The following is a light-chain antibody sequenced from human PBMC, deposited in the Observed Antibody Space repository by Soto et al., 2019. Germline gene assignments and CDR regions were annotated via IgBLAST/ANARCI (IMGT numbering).Light chain of an antibody. Sequence: DLVMTQSPDSLAVSLGERATINCKSSQSVLYSSNNKNDLGWYQQKPGQPPKLLIYWASTRESGVPDRFSGSGSGTDFTLTINSLQAEDVAVYYCQQYYSPPYTFGPGTKLEIK. CDR3: QQYYSPPYT. CDR2: WAS. CDR1: QSVLYSSNNKND. V-gene: IGKV4-1*01. J-gene: IGKJ2*01.